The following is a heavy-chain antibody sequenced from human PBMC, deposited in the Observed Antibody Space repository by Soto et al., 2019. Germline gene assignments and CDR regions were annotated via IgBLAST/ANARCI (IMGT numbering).Heavy chain of an antibody. CDR1: GFSLTTIGVG. J-gene: IGHJ5*02. CDR3: ARDGAGSYYWFDP. CDR2: IYWDDDR. D-gene: IGHD3-10*01. V-gene: IGHV2-5*02. Sequence: QITLKESGPTLVKPTQTLTLTCTFSGFSLTTIGVGVGWIRQPPGKDLEWLALIYWDDDRRYSASLKSRLTITEDTSKNQVVLIMTNMDPADTATYYCARDGAGSYYWFDPWGQGTLVIVSS.